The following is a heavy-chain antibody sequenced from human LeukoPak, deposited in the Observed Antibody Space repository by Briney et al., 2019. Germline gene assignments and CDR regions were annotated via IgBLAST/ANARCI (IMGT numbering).Heavy chain of an antibody. V-gene: IGHV3-21*04. CDR2: ISGSSTNI. CDR3: AKGYSRFSGEPGEAFDI. Sequence: PGGSLRLSCAASGFTFSRCGMNWVRQAPGKGLEWVSSISGSSTNIYYADSVKGRFTISRDNAKNSLYLQMNSLRAEDTAVYYCAKGYSRFSGEPGEAFDIWGQGTMVTVSS. J-gene: IGHJ3*02. D-gene: IGHD7-27*01. CDR1: GFTFSRCG.